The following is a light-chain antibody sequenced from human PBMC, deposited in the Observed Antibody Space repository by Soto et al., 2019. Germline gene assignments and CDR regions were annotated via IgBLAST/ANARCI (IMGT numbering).Light chain of an antibody. CDR2: QVT. J-gene: IGLJ1*01. CDR1: SIDIAPYNY. CDR3: SSYTDSSNYV. V-gene: IGLV2-14*01. Sequence: QSVLTQPASVSGSPGQSLTISCTGTSIDIAPYNYVSWYQQQPGKAPKLMIYQVTNRPSGVSNRFSGSRSGNTASLTISGLQAEDEADYYCSSYTDSSNYVFGTGTKVTV.